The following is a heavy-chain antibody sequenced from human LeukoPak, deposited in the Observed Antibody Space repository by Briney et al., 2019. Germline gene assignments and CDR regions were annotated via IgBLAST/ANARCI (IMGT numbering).Heavy chain of an antibody. J-gene: IGHJ4*02. CDR3: ARRDGDYAENFDY. CDR2: IYYCGST. D-gene: IGHD4-17*01. V-gene: IGHV4-31*03. Sequence: SQTLSLTCLVSGGSISMRDYYWSWTRHHPGRGLEWVGYIYYCGSTYYNPSLKSRVTISVDTSKSQFCLQLSSVTAAETAVYYCARRDGDYAENFDYWGQGTLVTVSS. CDR1: GGSISMRDYY.